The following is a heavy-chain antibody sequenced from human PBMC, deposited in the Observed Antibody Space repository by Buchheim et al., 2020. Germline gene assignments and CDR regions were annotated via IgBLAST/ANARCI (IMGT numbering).Heavy chain of an antibody. Sequence: QVQLVQSGAEVRKPGASVKISCKASGYSFISFAIHWVRQAPGQGLEWMGLVNAGNGNTGYSQNFQGRVSITADKTASTAYMEWKSLTSEDTAVYYCARKFPFDYWGQRTLVTVSS. CDR2: VNAGNGNT. CDR3: ARKFPFDY. J-gene: IGHJ4*02. CDR1: GYSFISFA. V-gene: IGHV1-3*01.